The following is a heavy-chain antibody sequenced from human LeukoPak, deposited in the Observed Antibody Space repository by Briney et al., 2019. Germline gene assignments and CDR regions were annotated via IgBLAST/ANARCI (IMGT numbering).Heavy chain of an antibody. V-gene: IGHV4-61*02. D-gene: IGHD2-21*02. CDR1: GGSISSGSYY. CDR3: ASQDCGWFDP. Sequence: SQTLSLTCTVSGGSISSGSYYWSWILQPAGKGLEWIGRIYTSGSTNYNPSLKSRVTISVDTSKNLFSLKLSSVTAADTAVYYCASQDCGWFDPWGQGKLVIVSS. CDR2: IYTSGST. J-gene: IGHJ5*02.